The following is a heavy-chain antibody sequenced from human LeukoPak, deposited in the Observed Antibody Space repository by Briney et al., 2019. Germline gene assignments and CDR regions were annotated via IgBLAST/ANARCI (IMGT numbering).Heavy chain of an antibody. CDR3: ARRKRDCSGGSCYSRFDY. V-gene: IGHV3-11*01. J-gene: IGHJ4*02. Sequence: GGSLRLSCAASGFTFSDYYMSWIRQAPGKGLEWVSYIGSSDKTIYYADSVKGRFTIPRDNARNSLYLQMNSLRAEDTAVYYCARRKRDCSGGSCYSRFDYRGQGTLVTVSS. CDR1: GFTFSDYY. D-gene: IGHD2-15*01. CDR2: IGSSDKTI.